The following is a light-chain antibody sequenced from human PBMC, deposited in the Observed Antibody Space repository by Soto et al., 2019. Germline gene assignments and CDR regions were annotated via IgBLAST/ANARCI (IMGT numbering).Light chain of an antibody. J-gene: IGKJ1*01. CDR3: QQYGSSPWT. V-gene: IGKV3-20*01. Sequence: EIVLTQSPGTLSLSPGERATLSCRASQSVSNSYIAWYQRKPGQAPRLLIYGASSRATGIPDRFSGSGSGTDFTFTISRLEPEDFAVYYCQQYGSSPWTFGQGTKVEIK. CDR1: QSVSNSY. CDR2: GAS.